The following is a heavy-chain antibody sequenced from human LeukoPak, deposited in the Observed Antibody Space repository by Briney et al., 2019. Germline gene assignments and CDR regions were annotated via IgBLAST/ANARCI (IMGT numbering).Heavy chain of an antibody. CDR1: GGSISSSSYY. D-gene: IGHD3-10*01. CDR2: IYHTGST. Sequence: SETLSLTCTVSGGSISSSSYYWGWIRQPPGKGLEWIGEIYHTGSTNYNPSLKTRVTISVDKSKNQFSLKLSSVTAADTAVYYCARGRSENYYNAAFDIWGQGTMVTVSS. CDR3: ARGRSENYYNAAFDI. J-gene: IGHJ3*02. V-gene: IGHV4-39*07.